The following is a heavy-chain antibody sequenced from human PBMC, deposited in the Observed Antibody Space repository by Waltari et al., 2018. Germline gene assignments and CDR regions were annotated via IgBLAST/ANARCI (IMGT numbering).Heavy chain of an antibody. CDR2: INPNSGGT. CDR1: GYTFTGYY. V-gene: IGHV1-2*02. D-gene: IGHD3-10*01. Sequence: QVQLVQSGAEVKKPGASVKVSCKASGYTFTGYYMHWVRQAPGQGLEWMGWINPNSGGTNYAQEFQGRVTMTRDTSISTAYMELSRLRSDDTAVYYCARDIPGKSFFDYWGQGTLVTVSS. CDR3: ARDIPGKSFFDY. J-gene: IGHJ4*02.